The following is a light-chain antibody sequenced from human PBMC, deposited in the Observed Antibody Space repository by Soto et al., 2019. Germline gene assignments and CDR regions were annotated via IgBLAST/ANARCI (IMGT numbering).Light chain of an antibody. CDR2: GAS. CDR1: QSVSSN. V-gene: IGKV3-20*01. Sequence: EIVLTQSPGTLSLSPGERATLSCRASQSVSSNLAWYQQKPGQAPRLLIYGASTRATGIPARFSGSGSGTDFTLTISRLEPEDFAVYYCQQYGSSWTFGQGTKVDIK. J-gene: IGKJ1*01. CDR3: QQYGSSWT.